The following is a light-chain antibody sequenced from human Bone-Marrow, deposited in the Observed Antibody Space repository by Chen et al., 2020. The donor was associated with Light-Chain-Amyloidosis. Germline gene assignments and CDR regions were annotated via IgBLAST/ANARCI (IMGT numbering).Light chain of an antibody. V-gene: IGKV3-20*01. J-gene: IGKJ4*01. CDR3: QQYGTSPLT. CDR1: QTISSNY. Sequence: EIVLTQSPGTLSLSPGEGANLACRASQTISSNYLTWYQQKFGQAPRLLIYGSSSRATVIPDRFTGSESGTDFTLTINRLEPEDFAMYYCQQYGTSPLTFGGGTKVEIK. CDR2: GSS.